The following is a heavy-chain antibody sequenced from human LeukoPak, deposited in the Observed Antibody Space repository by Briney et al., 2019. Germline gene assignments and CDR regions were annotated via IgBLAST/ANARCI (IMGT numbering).Heavy chain of an antibody. CDR1: GGSISGSSYY. V-gene: IGHV4-39*07. Sequence: PSETLSLTCTVSGGSISGSSYYWGWIRQPPGKGLEWIGSIYYSGSTYYNPSLKSRVTISVDTSKNQFSLKLSSVTAADTAVYYCAREVVVVVTAIFSSYYYYGMDVWGQGTTVTVSS. CDR3: AREVVVVVTAIFSSYYYYGMDV. J-gene: IGHJ6*02. CDR2: IYYSGST. D-gene: IGHD2-21*02.